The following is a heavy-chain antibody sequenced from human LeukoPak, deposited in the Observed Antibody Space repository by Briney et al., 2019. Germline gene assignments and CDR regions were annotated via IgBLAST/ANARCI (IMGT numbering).Heavy chain of an antibody. D-gene: IGHD6-13*01. Sequence: GGSLRLSCVASGFTFSSYSMNWVRQAPGKGLEWVSSISSSSSYIYYADSVKGRFTISRDNAKNSLYLQMNSLRAEDTAVYYCARDDQAGHDDAFDIWGQGTMVTVSS. J-gene: IGHJ3*02. CDR2: ISSSSSYI. CDR1: GFTFSSYS. V-gene: IGHV3-21*01. CDR3: ARDDQAGHDDAFDI.